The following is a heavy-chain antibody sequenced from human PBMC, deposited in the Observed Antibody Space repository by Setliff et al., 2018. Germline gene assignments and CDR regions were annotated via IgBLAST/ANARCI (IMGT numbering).Heavy chain of an antibody. Sequence: GGSLRLSCAASGFTFSTHSMNWVRQAPGKGLEWVSSVSSSSSYIYYADSVKGRFTISRDNAKNSPYLQMNSLRAEDTAVYYCARKGVMGDYMDVWGQGTTVTVSS. V-gene: IGHV3-21*01. J-gene: IGHJ6*02. CDR2: VSSSSSYI. D-gene: IGHD3-16*01. CDR3: ARKGVMGDYMDV. CDR1: GFTFSTHS.